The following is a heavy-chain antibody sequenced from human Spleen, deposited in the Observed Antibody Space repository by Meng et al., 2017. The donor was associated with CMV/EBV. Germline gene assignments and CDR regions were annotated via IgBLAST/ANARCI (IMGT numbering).Heavy chain of an antibody. CDR1: GFAFSSYA. CDR2: ISYDGTNK. V-gene: IGHV3-30*04. Sequence: GGSLSLSCAASGFAFSSYAMYWVRQAPGKGLEWVAVISYDGTNKYYADSVQGRFIISRDNSKNTRFLQMSSLRPDDTAMYYCARDESIHSSGPKYGVDVWGQGTTVTVSS. CDR3: ARDESIHSSGPKYGVDV. J-gene: IGHJ6*02. D-gene: IGHD6-19*01.